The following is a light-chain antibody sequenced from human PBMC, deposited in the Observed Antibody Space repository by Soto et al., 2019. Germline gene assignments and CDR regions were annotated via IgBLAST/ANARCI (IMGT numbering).Light chain of an antibody. CDR1: QSVSHF. V-gene: IGKV3-11*01. CDR3: QQRTDWPT. CDR2: DTS. Sequence: EIVLTQSPGTLSLSPGESATLSCRASQSVSHFLAWYQQKPGQAPRLLIYDTSSRVTGIPGRFSGSGSGTDFTLTIDSLEPEDSAVYYCQQRTDWPTFGGGTKVEI. J-gene: IGKJ4*01.